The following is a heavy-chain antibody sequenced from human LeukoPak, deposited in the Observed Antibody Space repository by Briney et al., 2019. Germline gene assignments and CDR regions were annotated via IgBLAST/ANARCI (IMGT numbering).Heavy chain of an antibody. V-gene: IGHV3-23*01. D-gene: IGHD1-14*01. CDR3: AKGMSPLPDSFDY. CDR2: ISGSGGST. CDR1: GFTFSSYA. J-gene: IGHJ4*02. Sequence: GGSLRLSCAASGFTFSSYAMSWVRQAPGKGLEWVSAISGSGGSTYYADSVKGRFTNSRDNSKNTLYLQMNSLRAEDTAVYYCAKGMSPLPDSFDYWGQGTLVTVSS.